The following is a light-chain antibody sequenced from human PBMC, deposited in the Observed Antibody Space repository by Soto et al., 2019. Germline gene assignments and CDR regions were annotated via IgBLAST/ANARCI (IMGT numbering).Light chain of an antibody. CDR1: QGINNL. CDR2: AAS. J-gene: IGKJ3*01. CDR3: LQHDTYPFT. V-gene: IGKV1-17*01. Sequence: DIQMTQSPSSLSASVGDRVTITCRASQGINNLLGCQQGPGKAPKRLIYAASNLEGGVPSRFSGSGSGTEFTLTISSLQPEDFATYYCLQHDTYPFTFGPGTKVDVK.